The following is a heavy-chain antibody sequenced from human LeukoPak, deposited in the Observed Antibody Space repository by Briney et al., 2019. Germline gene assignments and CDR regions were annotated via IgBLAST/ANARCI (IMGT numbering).Heavy chain of an antibody. CDR3: ARVNSPLVRGVTFYFDS. D-gene: IGHD3-10*01. CDR1: GFSFTSYS. CDR2: ISSSSSTI. Sequence: GGSLRLSCAASGFSFTSYSMNWVRQAPGKGLEWVSYISSSSSTIYYADSVMGRFTISRDNAKNSLYLQMNSLRDEDTAVYFCARVNSPLVRGVTFYFDSWGQGTLVTVSS. V-gene: IGHV3-48*02. J-gene: IGHJ4*02.